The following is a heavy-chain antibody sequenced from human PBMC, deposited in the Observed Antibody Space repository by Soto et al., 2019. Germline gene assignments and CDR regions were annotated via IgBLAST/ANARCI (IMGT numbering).Heavy chain of an antibody. D-gene: IGHD6-13*01. J-gene: IGHJ3*02. CDR3: ARGLVGSWYAFDI. CDR1: GYTFTSYA. V-gene: IGHV1-3*01. Sequence: EASVKVSCKASGYTFTSYAMHWVRQAPGQRLEWMGWINAGNGNTKYSQKFQGRVTITRDTSASTAYMELSSLRSEDTAVYYCARGLVGSWYAFDIWGQGTMVTVSS. CDR2: INAGNGNT.